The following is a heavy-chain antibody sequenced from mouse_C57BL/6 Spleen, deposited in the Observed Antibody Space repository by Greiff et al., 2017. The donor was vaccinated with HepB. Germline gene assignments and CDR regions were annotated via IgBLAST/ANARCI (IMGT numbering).Heavy chain of an antibody. D-gene: IGHD1-1*01. Sequence: SGAELVRPGASVTLSCKASGYTFTDYEMHWVKQTPVHGLEWIGAIDPETGGTAYNQKFKGKAILTADKSSSTAYMELRSLTSEDSAVYYCTRDYGSSPWGQGTTLTVSS. J-gene: IGHJ2*01. CDR3: TRDYGSSP. CDR1: GYTFTDYE. V-gene: IGHV1-15*01. CDR2: IDPETGGT.